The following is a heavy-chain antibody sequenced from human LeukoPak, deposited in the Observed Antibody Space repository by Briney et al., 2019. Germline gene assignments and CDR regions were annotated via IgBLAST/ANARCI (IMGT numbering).Heavy chain of an antibody. CDR1: GFTFSSYA. D-gene: IGHD1-26*01. J-gene: IGHJ4*02. Sequence: GGSLRLSCAASGFTFSSYAMSWVRQAPGKGLEWVSAISGSGGSTYYADSVKGRFTISRDNSKNTLYLQMNSLRAEDTAVYYCAKVGRRDLLVGAQIDYWGQGTLVTVSS. V-gene: IGHV3-23*01. CDR2: ISGSGGST. CDR3: AKVGRRDLLVGAQIDY.